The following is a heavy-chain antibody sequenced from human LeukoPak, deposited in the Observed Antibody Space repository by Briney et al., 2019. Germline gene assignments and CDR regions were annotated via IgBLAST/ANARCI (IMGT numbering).Heavy chain of an antibody. Sequence: GGSLRLSCVASGFTFASYSMTWVRQTPGKGLEWVASISGSGADIHYADSVKGRFTISRDSSKDTLNLHLNNLRVEDTAVYYCARDQGPDYRPIGSATQFSWGRGTLVAVSP. J-gene: IGHJ5*02. D-gene: IGHD4-17*01. CDR3: ARDQGPDYRPIGSATQFS. V-gene: IGHV3-23*01. CDR2: ISGSGADI. CDR1: GFTFASYS.